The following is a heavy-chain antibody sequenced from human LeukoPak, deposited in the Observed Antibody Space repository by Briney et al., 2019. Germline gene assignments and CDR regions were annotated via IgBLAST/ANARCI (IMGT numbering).Heavy chain of an antibody. Sequence: PGGSLRLSCVASAFTFSTYTMNWVRQAPGKGLQWVSYISSGGGTIYYADSVKGRFTISRDNAKNSLYLQMNSLRAEDTAVYYCARDAILAGDFDFWGPGTLVTVSS. D-gene: IGHD1-26*01. V-gene: IGHV3-48*04. CDR2: ISSGGGTI. CDR3: ARDAILAGDFDF. CDR1: AFTFSTYT. J-gene: IGHJ4*02.